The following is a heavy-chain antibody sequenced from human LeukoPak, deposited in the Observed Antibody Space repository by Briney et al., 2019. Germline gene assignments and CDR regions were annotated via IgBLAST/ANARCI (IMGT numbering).Heavy chain of an antibody. J-gene: IGHJ6*02. CDR3: ARGRPIAARPSYGMDV. V-gene: IGHV4-34*01. CDR1: GGSFSGYY. D-gene: IGHD6-6*01. Sequence: SETLSLTCAVYGGSFSGYYWSWIRQPPGKGLEWIGEINHSGSTNYNPSIKSRVTISVDTSKNQFSLKLSSVTAADTAVYYCARGRPIAARPSYGMDVWGQGTTVTVSS. CDR2: INHSGST.